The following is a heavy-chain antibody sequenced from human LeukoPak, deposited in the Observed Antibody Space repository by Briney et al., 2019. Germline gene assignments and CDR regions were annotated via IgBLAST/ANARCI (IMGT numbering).Heavy chain of an antibody. CDR3: ARDRVGYCSGGSCYRNWFDP. V-gene: IGHV1-2*02. CDR1: GYTFTGYY. D-gene: IGHD2-15*01. J-gene: IGHJ5*02. Sequence: GASVKVSCKASGYTFTGYYMHWVRQAPGQGLEWMGWINPNSGDTNYAQKFQGRVTMTRDTSISTAYMELSRLRSDDTAVYYCARDRVGYCSGGSCYRNWFDPWGQGTLVTVSS. CDR2: INPNSGDT.